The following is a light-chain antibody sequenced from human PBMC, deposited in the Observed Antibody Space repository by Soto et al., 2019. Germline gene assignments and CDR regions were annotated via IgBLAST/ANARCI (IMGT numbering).Light chain of an antibody. CDR3: ETWDSNIHWV. CDR1: SGHSSYI. V-gene: IGLV4-60*02. Sequence: QAVLTQSSSASASLGSSVTLTCTLSSGHSSYIIAWHQQQPGKAPRYLMKLEGSGSYNKGSGVPDRFSGSSSGADRYLTISNPQFEDEADYYCETWDSNIHWVFGGGTKVTVL. J-gene: IGLJ3*02. CDR2: LEGSGSY.